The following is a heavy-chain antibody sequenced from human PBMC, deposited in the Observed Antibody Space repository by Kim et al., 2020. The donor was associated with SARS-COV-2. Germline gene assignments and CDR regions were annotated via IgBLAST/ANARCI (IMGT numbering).Heavy chain of an antibody. CDR2: GDT. V-gene: IGHV4-59*09. D-gene: IGHD6-19*01. Sequence: GDTNYNPSLKSRVTMSVDTSQNQFSLKLNSRTAADTAVYFCAGGGGWLTDHWGQGTLVIVSS. J-gene: IGHJ4*02. CDR3: AGGGGWLTDH.